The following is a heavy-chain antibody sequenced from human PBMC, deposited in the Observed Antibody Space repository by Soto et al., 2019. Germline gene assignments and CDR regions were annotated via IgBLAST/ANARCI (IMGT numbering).Heavy chain of an antibody. V-gene: IGHV1-18*01. CDR2: ISPYNGHT. CDR3: ARGLTIVPATHPRLENYGMDV. Sequence: GASVKVSCKASGYSFTSYGISWVRRAPGQGLEWMGWISPYNGHTQFVQRFQGRVTMTTDTSTKTAYMELRNLRSDDTAHYYCARGLTIVPATHPRLENYGMDVWGQGTTVTV. CDR1: GYSFTSYG. D-gene: IGHD2-2*01. J-gene: IGHJ6*02.